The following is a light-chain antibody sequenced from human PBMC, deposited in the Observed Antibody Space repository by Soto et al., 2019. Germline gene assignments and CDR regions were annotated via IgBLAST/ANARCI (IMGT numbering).Light chain of an antibody. Sequence: QSVLTQSPPVSGSPGQRVTISCTGSSSNMGAAYDVHWYQQYPGTAPKLLIYANTNRPSGVPDRFSGSKSGTSASLAITGLQPEDEADYYCQSYASSLNNSVFGGGTKVTVL. V-gene: IGLV1-40*01. J-gene: IGLJ3*02. CDR3: QSYASSLNNSV. CDR2: ANT. CDR1: SSNMGAAYD.